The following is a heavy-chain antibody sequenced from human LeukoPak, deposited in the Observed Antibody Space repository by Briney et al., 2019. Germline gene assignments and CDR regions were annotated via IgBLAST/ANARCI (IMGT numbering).Heavy chain of an antibody. CDR2: IYHSGST. Sequence: PSETLSLTCTVPGGSFSSGGYYWSWIRQPPGKGLEWIGYIYHSGSTYSNPSLKSRATISVDTSNNHFSLKLTSVTAADTAVYFCAREGGGYSDYWGQGTRVTVSS. CDR3: AREGGGYSDY. CDR1: GGSFSSGGYY. V-gene: IGHV4-30-2*01. J-gene: IGHJ4*02. D-gene: IGHD2-15*01.